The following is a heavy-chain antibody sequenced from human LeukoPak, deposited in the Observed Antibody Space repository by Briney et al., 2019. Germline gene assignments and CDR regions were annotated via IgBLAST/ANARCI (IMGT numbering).Heavy chain of an antibody. J-gene: IGHJ4*02. CDR3: ARDLPPYYFDY. V-gene: IGHV1-69*04. Sequence: SVKVSCKASGGIFSSYAISWVRQAPGQGLEWMGRIIPILGITNYAQKFQGRVTITADKSTSTAYMDLSSLRSEDTAVYYCARDLPPYYFDYWGQGTLVTVSS. CDR1: GGIFSSYA. CDR2: IIPILGIT.